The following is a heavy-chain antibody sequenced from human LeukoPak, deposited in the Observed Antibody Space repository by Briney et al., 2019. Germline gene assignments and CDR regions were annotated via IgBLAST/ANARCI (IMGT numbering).Heavy chain of an antibody. V-gene: IGHV4-59*01. D-gene: IGHD5-24*01. CDR1: GGSINTYY. CDR3: ARSRNDYNSVAFGI. Sequence: SETLSLTCIVSGGSINTYYWHWIRQPPGKGLEWIGYISYSGSTNYNPSLKSRVTITLETSKTQFSLRLRSVTAADTAVYYCARSRNDYNSVAFGIWGQGTMVTVSS. CDR2: ISYSGST. J-gene: IGHJ3*02.